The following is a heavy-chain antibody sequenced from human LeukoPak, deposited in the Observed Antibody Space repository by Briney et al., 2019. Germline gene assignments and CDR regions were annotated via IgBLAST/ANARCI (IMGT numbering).Heavy chain of an antibody. CDR1: GGTFSSYA. D-gene: IGHD1-14*01. CDR2: IIPIFGTA. J-gene: IGHJ3*02. Sequence: SVKVSRKASGGTFSSYAISWVRQAPGQGLEWMGGIIPIFGTANYAQKFQGRVTITTDESTSTAYMELSSLRSEDTAVYYCARSIPEQKTPQGTFDAFDIWGQGTMVTVSS. CDR3: ARSIPEQKTPQGTFDAFDI. V-gene: IGHV1-69*05.